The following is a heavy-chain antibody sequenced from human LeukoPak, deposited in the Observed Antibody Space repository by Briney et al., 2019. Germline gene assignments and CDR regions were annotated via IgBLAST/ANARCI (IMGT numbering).Heavy chain of an antibody. J-gene: IGHJ6*03. CDR1: GFTFSSYW. CDR3: ARDIGRVDTASTYMDV. Sequence: GGSLRLSCAASGFTFSSYWMHWVRQVPGKGLVWVSRINSDGSSTNYADSVKGRFTISRDNAKNTLHLQMNSLRAEDTAVYYCARDIGRVDTASTYMDVWGKGTTVTISS. V-gene: IGHV3-74*01. D-gene: IGHD5-18*01. CDR2: INSDGSST.